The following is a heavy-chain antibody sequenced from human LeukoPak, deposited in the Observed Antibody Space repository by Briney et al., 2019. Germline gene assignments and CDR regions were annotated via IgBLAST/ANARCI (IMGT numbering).Heavy chain of an antibody. CDR1: GFTFSSYA. J-gene: IGHJ4*02. D-gene: IGHD2-15*01. Sequence: GGSLRLSCAASGFTFSSYAMHWVRQAPGKGLEWVAVISYDGSNKYYADSVKGRFTISRDNSKNTLYLQMNSLRAEDTAVYYCAREGGRSSIDYWGQGTLVTVSS. CDR3: AREGGRSSIDY. V-gene: IGHV3-30*14. CDR2: ISYDGSNK.